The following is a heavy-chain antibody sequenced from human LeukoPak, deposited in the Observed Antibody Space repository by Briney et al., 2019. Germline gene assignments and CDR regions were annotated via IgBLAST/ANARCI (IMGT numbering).Heavy chain of an antibody. CDR2: INPSGGST. J-gene: IGHJ4*02. CDR3: ARDGPTAAPFDY. V-gene: IGHV1-46*01. Sequence: ASVKVSSKASGYRFTSYDMHWVRQAPGQGLEWMGIINPSGGSTSYAQRFQGRVAMTRDTSTTTVYTEVNSLTSEDTAVYFCARDGPTAAPFDYWGQGTLVTVSS. CDR1: GYRFTSYD. D-gene: IGHD2-2*01.